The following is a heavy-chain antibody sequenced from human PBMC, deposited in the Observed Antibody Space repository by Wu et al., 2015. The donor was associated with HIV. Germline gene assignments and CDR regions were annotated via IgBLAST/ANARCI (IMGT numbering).Heavy chain of an antibody. J-gene: IGHJ5*02. Sequence: QVQLVQSGAEVKKPGASVKVSCKVSGYTLTDLSMHWVRQAPGKGLEWMGGDDPEDGETIYAQKFQGRVTMTEDISTETAYMELSSLRSEDTAVYYCATVKRNPDYYDNSGYYWLWFDPWGQGTLVTVSS. CDR1: GYTLTDLS. CDR2: DDPEDGET. V-gene: IGHV1-24*01. D-gene: IGHD3-22*01. CDR3: ATVKRNPDYYDNSGYYWLWFDP.